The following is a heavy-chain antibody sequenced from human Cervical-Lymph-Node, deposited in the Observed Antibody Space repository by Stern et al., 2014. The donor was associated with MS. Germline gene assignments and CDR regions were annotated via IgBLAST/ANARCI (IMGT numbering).Heavy chain of an antibody. D-gene: IGHD6-19*01. CDR1: GFTFSNYP. J-gene: IGHJ4*02. CDR2: ISHDGRKN. CDR3: ASSYSRGWYFLLNY. V-gene: IGHV3-30*04. Sequence: QVQLVESGGGVVQPGRSLRLSCAASGFTFSNYPMHWVRQASGTGLEWVAGISHDGRKNHSADSVKGRFTISRDNSKNTMYLEMTSLRAEDTAVYFCASSYSRGWYFLLNYWGQGTLATVSS.